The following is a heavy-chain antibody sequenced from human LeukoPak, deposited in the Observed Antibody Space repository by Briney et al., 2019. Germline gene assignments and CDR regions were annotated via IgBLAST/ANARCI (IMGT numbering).Heavy chain of an antibody. CDR2: IYHSGST. D-gene: IGHD6-6*01. CDR3: ARGGITSRPGWYFDL. Sequence: SETLSLTCAVSGGSISSGGYSWSWIRQPPGKGLEWIGYIYHSGSTYYNPSLKSRVTISVDRSKNQFSLKLSSVTAADTAVYYCARGGITSRPGWYFDLWGHSTLVTVSS. V-gene: IGHV4-30-2*01. CDR1: GGSISSGGYS. J-gene: IGHJ2*01.